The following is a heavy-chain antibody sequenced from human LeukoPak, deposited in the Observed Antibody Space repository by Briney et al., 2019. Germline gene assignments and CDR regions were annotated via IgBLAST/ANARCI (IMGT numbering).Heavy chain of an antibody. Sequence: GGSLRLSCAASGFTFSDYFMTWIRQAPGKGLEWVSYISGSGSNKYYADSVKGRFTISRDNAKNSLYLQMNSLRAEDTALYYCAKVGTTVTTYYYYYMDVWGKGTTVTVSS. J-gene: IGHJ6*03. CDR2: ISGSGSNK. CDR3: AKVGTTVTTYYYYYMDV. V-gene: IGHV3-11*01. D-gene: IGHD4-17*01. CDR1: GFTFSDYF.